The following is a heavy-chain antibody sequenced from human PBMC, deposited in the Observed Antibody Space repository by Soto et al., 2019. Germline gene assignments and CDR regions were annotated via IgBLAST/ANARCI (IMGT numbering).Heavy chain of an antibody. V-gene: IGHV1-8*01. CDR2: METKAGNR. D-gene: IGHD3-9*01. CDR1: GYTFLDHE. Sequence: QVQLVQSGAEVKKPGASVKVSCRASGYTFLDHEINWVRQGAGQGLEWMGWMETKAGNRGYAEKFEGRVTMTRDTATNTAYMELSSLTSDDTGVYYCARGGPFDRRFAPWGQGTLVTVSS. CDR3: ARGGPFDRRFAP. J-gene: IGHJ5*02.